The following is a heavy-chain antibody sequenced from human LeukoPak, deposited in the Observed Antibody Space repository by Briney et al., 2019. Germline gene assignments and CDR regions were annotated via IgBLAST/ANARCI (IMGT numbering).Heavy chain of an antibody. V-gene: IGHV1-8*01. CDR2: MNPNSGNT. CDR1: GYTFTSYD. D-gene: IGHD5-18*01. J-gene: IGHJ6*02. CDR3: ARDRSADSYGYYYYYGMDV. Sequence: GASVKVSCKASGYTFTSYDINWVRQATGQGLEWMGWMNPNSGNTGYAQKFQGRVTMTTDTSTSTAYMELRSLRSDDTAVYYCARDRSADSYGYYYYYGMDVWGQGTTVTVSS.